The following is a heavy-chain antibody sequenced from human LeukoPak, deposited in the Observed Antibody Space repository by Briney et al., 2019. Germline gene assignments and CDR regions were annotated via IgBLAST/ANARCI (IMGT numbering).Heavy chain of an antibody. D-gene: IGHD1-14*01. CDR1: GFTFSSYS. V-gene: IGHV3-48*01. Sequence: GGSLRLSCAASGFTFSSYSMNWVRQAPGKGLEWVSYISSSSSTIYYADSVKGRFTISRDNAKNSLYLQMNSLRAEDTAVYYCARGRSRVTVDYWGQGTLVTVSS. J-gene: IGHJ4*02. CDR3: ARGRSRVTVDY. CDR2: ISSSSSTI.